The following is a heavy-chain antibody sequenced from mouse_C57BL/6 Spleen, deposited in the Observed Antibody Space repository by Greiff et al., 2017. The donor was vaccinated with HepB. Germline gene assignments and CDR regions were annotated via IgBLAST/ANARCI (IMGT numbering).Heavy chain of an antibody. Sequence: VQLQQPGAELVKPGASVKLSCKASGYTFTSYWMQWVKQRPGQGLEWIGEIDPSDSYTNYNQKFKGKATLTVDTSSSTAYMQLSSLTSEDSAVYYCAIFSLLGDYAMDYWGQGTSVTVSS. CDR1: GYTFTSYW. V-gene: IGHV1-50*01. CDR3: AIFSLLGDYAMDY. CDR2: IDPSDSYT. D-gene: IGHD2-10*01. J-gene: IGHJ4*01.